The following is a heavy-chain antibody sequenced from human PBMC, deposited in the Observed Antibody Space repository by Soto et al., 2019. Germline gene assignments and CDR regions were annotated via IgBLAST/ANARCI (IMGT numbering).Heavy chain of an antibody. Sequence: QGQLMQSGPEVKKPGASVKVSCKPSGYSFSSFGISWLRRAPGQGPEWMGWISFYNGKTNFAQKFQDRITLTTDTSTATAYMELRSLTSDETAMYYCARDVRVGANMEAAEMWGQGTMVTVSS. CDR1: GYSFSSFG. CDR3: ARDVRVGANMEAAEM. D-gene: IGHD1-26*01. J-gene: IGHJ3*02. CDR2: ISFYNGKT. V-gene: IGHV1-18*01.